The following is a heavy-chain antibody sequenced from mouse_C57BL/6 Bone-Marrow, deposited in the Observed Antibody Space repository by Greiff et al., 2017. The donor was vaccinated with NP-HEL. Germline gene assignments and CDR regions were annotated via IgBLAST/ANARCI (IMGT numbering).Heavy chain of an antibody. CDR1: GYTFTSYW. Sequence: QVQLKQPGAELVKPGASVKLSCKASGYTFTSYWMHWVKQRPGRGLEWIGRIDPNSGGTKYNEKFKSKATLTVDKPSSTAYMQLSSLTSEDSAVYYCARMEIYGSSPYYAMDYWGQGTSVTVSS. V-gene: IGHV1-72*01. D-gene: IGHD1-1*01. J-gene: IGHJ4*01. CDR2: IDPNSGGT. CDR3: ARMEIYGSSPYYAMDY.